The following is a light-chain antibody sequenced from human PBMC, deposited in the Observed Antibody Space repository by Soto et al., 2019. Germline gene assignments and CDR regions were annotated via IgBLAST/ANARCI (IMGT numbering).Light chain of an antibody. J-gene: IGKJ3*01. CDR2: GAS. CDR1: QSVSFTH. V-gene: IGKV3-20*01. CDR3: QQYGRSPTT. Sequence: EVVLTQSPGTLSLSPGERATLSCRASQSVSFTHEAWYQQTPGQAPRLLISGASNRATGIPDRFAGSGSGTDFTLTISRLEPEDFAVYYCQQYGRSPTTFGPGTKVEIK.